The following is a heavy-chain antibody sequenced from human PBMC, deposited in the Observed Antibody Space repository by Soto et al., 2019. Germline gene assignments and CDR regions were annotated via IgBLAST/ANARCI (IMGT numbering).Heavy chain of an antibody. Sequence: ASVKVSCKASGGTFSSYAISWVRQAPGQGLEWMGGIIPIFGTANYAQKFQGRVTITADESTSTAYMELSSLRSEDTAVYYCASRYNWNVKASWFDPWGQGTLVTVSS. CDR2: IIPIFGTA. V-gene: IGHV1-69*13. CDR1: GGTFSSYA. CDR3: ASRYNWNVKASWFDP. D-gene: IGHD1-1*01. J-gene: IGHJ5*02.